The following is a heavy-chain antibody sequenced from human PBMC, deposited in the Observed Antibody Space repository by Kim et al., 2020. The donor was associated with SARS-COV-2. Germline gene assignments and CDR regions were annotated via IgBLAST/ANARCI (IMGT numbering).Heavy chain of an antibody. D-gene: IGHD4-17*01. Sequence: SETLSLTCTVSGGSISSSSYYWGWIRQPQGKGLEWIGSIYYSGSTYYNPSLKSRVTISVDTSKNQFSLKLSSVTAADTAVYYCARGTTVVSTPQDAFDIWGQGTMVTVSS. CDR2: IYYSGST. J-gene: IGHJ3*02. CDR3: ARGTTVVSTPQDAFDI. V-gene: IGHV4-39*01. CDR1: GGSISSSSYY.